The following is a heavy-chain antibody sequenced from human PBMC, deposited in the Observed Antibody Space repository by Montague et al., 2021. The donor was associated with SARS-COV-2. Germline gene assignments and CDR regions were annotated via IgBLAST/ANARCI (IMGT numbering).Heavy chain of an antibody. J-gene: IGHJ4*01. CDR3: ARDPNSSGGYMVSF. V-gene: IGHV3-7*01. D-gene: IGHD6-19*01. CDR2: MKYDGSEK. Sequence: SLRLSCAASVFAFSSSWISLVRQSPGKGLEWVAIMKYDGSEKYYXXSVKVRFTISRDNARRSVFLQMNSLRAEDTAVYFGARDPNSSGGYMVSFWGRGTLVSVSS. CDR1: VFAFSSSW.